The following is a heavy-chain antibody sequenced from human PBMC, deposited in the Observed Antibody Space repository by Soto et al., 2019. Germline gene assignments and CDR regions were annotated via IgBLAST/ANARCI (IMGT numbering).Heavy chain of an antibody. D-gene: IGHD2-15*01. CDR2: ISWNSGSI. V-gene: IGHV3-9*01. J-gene: IGHJ4*02. Sequence: ESGGGLVQPGRSLRLSCAASGFTFDDYAMHWVRQAPGKGLEWVSGISWNSGSIGYADSVKGRFTISRDNAKNSLYLQMNSLRAEDTALYYCAKGGVVVADGYFDYWGQGTLVTVSS. CDR3: AKGGVVVADGYFDY. CDR1: GFTFDDYA.